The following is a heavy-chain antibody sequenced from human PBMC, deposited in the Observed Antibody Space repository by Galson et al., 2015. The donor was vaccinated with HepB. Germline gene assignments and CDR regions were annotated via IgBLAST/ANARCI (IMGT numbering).Heavy chain of an antibody. V-gene: IGHV2-5*01. J-gene: IGHJ4*02. Sequence: PALVKPTQTLTLTCTSSGFSLSTSGVGVGWIRQPPGKALEWLALIYWNDDKRYSPSLKSRLAIAKDTSKNQVVLTMTNMDPVDTATYYCAHTTRSSVSRVWGQGTLVTVSS. CDR2: IYWNDDK. CDR3: AHTTRSSVSRV. D-gene: IGHD5/OR15-5a*01. CDR1: GFSLSTSGVG.